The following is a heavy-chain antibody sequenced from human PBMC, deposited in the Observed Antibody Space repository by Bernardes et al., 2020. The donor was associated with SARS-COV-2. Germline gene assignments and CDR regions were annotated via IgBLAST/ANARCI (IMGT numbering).Heavy chain of an antibody. CDR1: GFTFDDYA. CDR3: ATSDSSGYYSGVSGI. CDR2: ISWNSGSI. J-gene: IGHJ3*02. Sequence: GGSLRLSCAASGFTFDDYAMHWVRQAPGKGLEWVSGISWNSGSIGYADSVKGRFTISRDNAKNSLYLQMNSLRAEDTALYYCATSDSSGYYSGVSGIWGQGTMVNVSS. V-gene: IGHV3-9*01. D-gene: IGHD3-22*01.